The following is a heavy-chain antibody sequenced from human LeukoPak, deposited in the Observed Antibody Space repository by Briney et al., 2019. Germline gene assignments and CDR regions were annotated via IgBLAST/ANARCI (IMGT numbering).Heavy chain of an antibody. Sequence: SETLSLTCTVSVGSISSGGYYWSWIRQHPGKGLEWIGYIYYSGSTYYNPSLKSRVTISVDTSKNQFSLKLSSVTAADTAVYYCARDRGDFWSGSPSHAFDIWGQGTMVTVSS. D-gene: IGHD3-3*01. CDR1: VGSISSGGYY. CDR3: ARDRGDFWSGSPSHAFDI. V-gene: IGHV4-31*03. CDR2: IYYSGST. J-gene: IGHJ3*02.